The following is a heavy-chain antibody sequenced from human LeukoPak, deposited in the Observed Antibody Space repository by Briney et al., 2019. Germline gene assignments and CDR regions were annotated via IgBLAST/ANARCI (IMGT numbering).Heavy chain of an antibody. CDR2: ISGSGGSP. Sequence: PGGSLRLSCAASGFTFSSYVMSWVRQAPGKGLEWVSAISGSGGSPYYADSVKGRFTISRDNSKNTLYLQMNSLRTEDTAVYYCVRDGSSWGNFDYWGQGTLVSVSS. D-gene: IGHD7-27*01. V-gene: IGHV3-23*01. CDR3: VRDGSSWGNFDY. CDR1: GFTFSSYV. J-gene: IGHJ4*02.